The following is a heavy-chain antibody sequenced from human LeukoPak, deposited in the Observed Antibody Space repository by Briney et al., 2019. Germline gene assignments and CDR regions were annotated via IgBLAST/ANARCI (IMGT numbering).Heavy chain of an antibody. CDR1: GFTFSSYA. CDR2: ISLTGGST. Sequence: GGSVRLSCAASGFTFSSYAMSWVRQAPGKGLEWVSAISLTGGSTYYADSVKGRFTISRDNSKNTLYLQMNSLRAEDTAVYYCAKHSYDSSGYCSIDYWGQGTLVTLLS. D-gene: IGHD3-22*01. V-gene: IGHV3-23*01. CDR3: AKHSYDSSGYCSIDY. J-gene: IGHJ4*02.